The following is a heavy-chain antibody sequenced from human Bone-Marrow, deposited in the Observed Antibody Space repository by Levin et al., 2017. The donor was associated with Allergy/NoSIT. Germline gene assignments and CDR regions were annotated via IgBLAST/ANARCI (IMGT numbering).Heavy chain of an antibody. V-gene: IGHV2-5*02. CDR1: GISLRTSGLG. CDR3: AQRMVQPRVDAFDV. D-gene: IGHD3-10*01. CDR2: VYWDDDK. Sequence: SGPTLVKPTQTLTLTCTVSGISLRTSGLGVGWIRQPPGKALEWLALVYWDDDKRYTPSLRNRLTITKDTSKNQVVLTMTNVDPVDTATYYCAQRMVQPRVDAFDVWGQGTMVTVSS. J-gene: IGHJ3*01.